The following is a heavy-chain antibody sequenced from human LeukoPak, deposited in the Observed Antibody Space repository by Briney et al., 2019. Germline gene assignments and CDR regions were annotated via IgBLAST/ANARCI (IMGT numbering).Heavy chain of an antibody. D-gene: IGHD3-22*01. CDR2: SRYSGST. CDR1: GGSISSYY. V-gene: IGHV4-59*08. Sequence: SETLSLTCTVSGGSISSYYWSWIRQPPGKGLEWIGYSRYSGSTNYNPALKSRVTISVDTSKHQLSLKLSSVTAADTAVYYCARQGPGGYYDSSGYYVLYWYFDLWGRGTLVTVSS. CDR3: ARQGPGGYYDSSGYYVLYWYFDL. J-gene: IGHJ2*01.